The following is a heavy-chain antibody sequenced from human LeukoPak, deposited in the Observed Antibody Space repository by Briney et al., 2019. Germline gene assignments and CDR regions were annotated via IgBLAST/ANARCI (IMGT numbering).Heavy chain of an antibody. CDR1: GYTFTGYY. Sequence: ASVKVSCKASGYTFTGYYMHWVRQAPGQGLEWMGWINPNSGGTNYAQKFQGRVTMTRDTSISTAYMELSRLRSDDTAVYYCARANYYDSSGYYYEGAFDIWGQGTMVTVSS. D-gene: IGHD3-22*01. CDR2: INPNSGGT. CDR3: ARANYYDSSGYYYEGAFDI. J-gene: IGHJ3*02. V-gene: IGHV1-2*02.